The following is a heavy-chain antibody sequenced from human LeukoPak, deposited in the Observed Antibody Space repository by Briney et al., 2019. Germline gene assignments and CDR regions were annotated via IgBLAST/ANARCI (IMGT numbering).Heavy chain of an antibody. Sequence: SGPALVNPTQTLTLTCTFSGFSLSTSGMCVSWIRQPPGKALEWLARIDWDDDKYYSTSLKTRLTISKDTSKNQVVLTMTNMDPVDTATYYCARIEVAGGGYAFDIWGQGTMVTVSS. J-gene: IGHJ3*02. CDR3: ARIEVAGGGYAFDI. D-gene: IGHD6-19*01. CDR1: GFSLSTSGMC. CDR2: IDWDDDK. V-gene: IGHV2-70*11.